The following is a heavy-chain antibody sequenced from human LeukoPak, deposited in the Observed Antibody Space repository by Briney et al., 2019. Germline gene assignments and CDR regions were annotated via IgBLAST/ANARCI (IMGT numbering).Heavy chain of an antibody. D-gene: IGHD3-10*01. V-gene: IGHV4-59*01. CDR2: FYYSGST. J-gene: IGHJ6*03. Sequence: SETLSLTCTVSGGSISSYHWSWIRQPPGKGLEWIGFFYYSGSTNYNPSLKSRVTISVDTSKNQFSLKLSSVTAADTAVYCCARAPYGSATNNYYMDVWGKGTTVTVSS. CDR3: ARAPYGSATNNYYMDV. CDR1: GGSISSYH.